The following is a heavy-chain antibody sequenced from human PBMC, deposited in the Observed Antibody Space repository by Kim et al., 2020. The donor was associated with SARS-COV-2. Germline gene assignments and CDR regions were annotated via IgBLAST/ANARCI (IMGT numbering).Heavy chain of an antibody. D-gene: IGHD2-2*01. Sequence: GGSLRLSCAASGFTFSSYAINWVRQAPGKGLEWVSAISGSGGSTYYADSVKGRFTISRDNSKNTLYLQMNSLRAEDTAVYYCAKDQKPPFVVVPAAILKNFDYWGQGTLVTVSS. V-gene: IGHV3-23*01. J-gene: IGHJ4*02. CDR2: ISGSGGST. CDR3: AKDQKPPFVVVPAAILKNFDY. CDR1: GFTFSSYA.